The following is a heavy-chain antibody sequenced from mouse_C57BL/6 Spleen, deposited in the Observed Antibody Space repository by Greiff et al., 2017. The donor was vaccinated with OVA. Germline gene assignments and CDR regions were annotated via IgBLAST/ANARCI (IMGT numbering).Heavy chain of an antibody. Sequence: QVHVKQPGAELVKPGASVKMSCKASGYTFTSYWITWVKQRPGQGLEWIGDIYPGSGSTNYNEKFKSKATLTVDTSSSTAYMQLSSLTSEDSAVYYCARRLPPFAYWGQGTLVTVSA. J-gene: IGHJ3*01. D-gene: IGHD2-4*01. CDR1: GYTFTSYW. CDR2: IYPGSGST. V-gene: IGHV1-55*01. CDR3: ARRLPPFAY.